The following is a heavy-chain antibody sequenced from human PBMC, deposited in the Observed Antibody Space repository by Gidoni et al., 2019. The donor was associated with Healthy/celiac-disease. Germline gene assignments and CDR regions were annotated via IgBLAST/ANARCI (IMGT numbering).Heavy chain of an antibody. Sequence: QVQLVESGGGVVQPGRSLRLSCAASGFTFSSYAMHWVRQAPGKGLEWVAVISYDGSNKYYADSVKGRFTISRDNSKNTLYLQMNSLRAEDTAVYYCAREGSDIVVVVAAIGYGMDVWGQGTTVTVSS. CDR1: GFTFSSYA. CDR2: ISYDGSNK. V-gene: IGHV3-30*01. D-gene: IGHD2-15*01. CDR3: AREGSDIVVVVAAIGYGMDV. J-gene: IGHJ6*02.